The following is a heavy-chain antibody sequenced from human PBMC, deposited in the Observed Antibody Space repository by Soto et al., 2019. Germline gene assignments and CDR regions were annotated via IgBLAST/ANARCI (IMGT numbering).Heavy chain of an antibody. Sequence: ASVKVSCKASGGTFSSYAISWVRQAPGQGLEWMGGIIPIFGTANYAQKFQGRVTITADESTSTAYMELSSLRSEDTAVYYCARDLSNYYDSSGYYGPFDYWG. V-gene: IGHV1-69*13. D-gene: IGHD3-22*01. J-gene: IGHJ4*01. CDR3: ARDLSNYYDSSGYYGPFDY. CDR2: IIPIFGTA. CDR1: GGTFSSYA.